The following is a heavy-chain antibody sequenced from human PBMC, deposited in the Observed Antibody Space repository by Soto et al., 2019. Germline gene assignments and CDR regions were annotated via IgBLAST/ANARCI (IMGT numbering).Heavy chain of an antibody. D-gene: IGHD3-10*01. CDR1: GFTFSSYA. J-gene: IGHJ6*02. CDR3: ARGDRGGSGSPASYYYSGLDV. Sequence: DVQLLESGGHLVQPGGSLRLSCAASGFTFSSYAMSWVRQAPGKGLEWVSSVSAGGDMTYYSDSVKGRFTISRDNSNNALFLQRNSRRIEDTALYYCARGDRGGSGSPASYYYSGLDVWGQGATVTVS. V-gene: IGHV3-23*01. CDR2: VSAGGDMT.